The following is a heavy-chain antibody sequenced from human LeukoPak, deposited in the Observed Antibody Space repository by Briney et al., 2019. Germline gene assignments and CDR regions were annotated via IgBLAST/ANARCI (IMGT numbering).Heavy chain of an antibody. Sequence: SETLSLTCAVYGGSFSGYYWTWIRQSPGKGLEWIGEILHDGSTNYSPSLNSRVTISIDTSKNQFSLKVISVTAADAAVYYCARGRYYFGSDTYFYYWSQGTLVAVSS. CDR1: GGSFSGYY. V-gene: IGHV4-34*01. CDR2: ILHDGST. D-gene: IGHD3-10*01. J-gene: IGHJ4*02. CDR3: ARGRYYFGSDTYFYY.